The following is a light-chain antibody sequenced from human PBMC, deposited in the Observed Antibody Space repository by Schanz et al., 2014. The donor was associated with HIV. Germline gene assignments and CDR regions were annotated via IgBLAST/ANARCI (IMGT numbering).Light chain of an antibody. Sequence: EIVLTQSPGTLSLSPGERATLSCRASQSVSSSYFAWYQQKPGQAPRLLIYGASSRATGIPDRFSGSGSGTDFTLTISRLEPEDFAVYYCQQYGGSPPTFGQGTTVEI. CDR1: QSVSSSY. CDR2: GAS. V-gene: IGKV3-20*01. J-gene: IGKJ1*01. CDR3: QQYGGSPPT.